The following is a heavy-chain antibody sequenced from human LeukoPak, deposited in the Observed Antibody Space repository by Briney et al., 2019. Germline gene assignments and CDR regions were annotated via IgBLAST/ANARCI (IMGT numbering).Heavy chain of an antibody. J-gene: IGHJ4*02. D-gene: IGHD3-3*01. CDR3: ARMQTYYDFWSGYYPGDY. V-gene: IGHV3-7*01. CDR1: GFTFSSYW. CDR2: IKQDGSEK. Sequence: PGGSLRLSCAASGFTFSSYWMSWVRQAPGKGLEWVANIKQDGSEKYYVDSVKGRFTISRDNAKNSLYLQMNSLRAEDTAVYYCARMQTYYDFWSGYYPGDYWGRGTLVTVSS.